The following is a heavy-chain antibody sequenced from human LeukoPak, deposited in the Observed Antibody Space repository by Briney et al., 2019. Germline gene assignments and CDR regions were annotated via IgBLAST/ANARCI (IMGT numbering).Heavy chain of an antibody. CDR2: ISGSGDST. Sequence: GGSLRLSCAASGFTFSSYAMSWVRQAPRKGLEWDSAISGSGDSTLDADSVKGRFTISRDNAKNSLYLQMNSLRAEDTAVYYCARDPQPTRYCSGGSCYGYWGQGTLVTVSS. D-gene: IGHD2-15*01. V-gene: IGHV3-23*01. J-gene: IGHJ4*02. CDR1: GFTFSSYA. CDR3: ARDPQPTRYCSGGSCYGY.